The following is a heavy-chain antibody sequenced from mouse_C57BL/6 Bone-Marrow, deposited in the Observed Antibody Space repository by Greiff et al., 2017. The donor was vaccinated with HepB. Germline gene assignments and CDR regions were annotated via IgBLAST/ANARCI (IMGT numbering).Heavy chain of an antibody. D-gene: IGHD2-4*01. J-gene: IGHJ4*01. Sequence: DVQLVESGGGLVKPGGSLKLSCAASGFTFSSYTMSWVRQTPEKRLEWVATISGGGGNTYYPDSVKGRFTISRDNAKNTLYLQMSSLRSEDTALYYCARLLIYYDSWGQGTSVTVSS. V-gene: IGHV5-9*01. CDR1: GFTFSSYT. CDR3: ARLLIYYDS. CDR2: ISGGGGNT.